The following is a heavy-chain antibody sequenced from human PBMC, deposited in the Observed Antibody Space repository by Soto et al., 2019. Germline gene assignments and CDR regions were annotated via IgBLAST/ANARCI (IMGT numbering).Heavy chain of an antibody. CDR3: MRDYGGECGYGGY. J-gene: IGHJ1*01. Sequence: EVQLVESGGGLVRPGGSLRLYCSASGFTFSSFTMNWVRRPPGKGLEWIASLSPTALSTFYGDSVKGRFTISSDNAESSLFLQMINLRDDDTGVYYCMRDYGGECGYGGYWGQGTLVSVSS. D-gene: IGHD4-17*01. CDR2: LSPTALST. CDR1: GFTFSSFT. V-gene: IGHV3-21*06.